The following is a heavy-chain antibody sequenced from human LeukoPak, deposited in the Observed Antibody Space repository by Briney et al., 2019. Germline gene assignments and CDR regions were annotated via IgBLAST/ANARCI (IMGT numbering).Heavy chain of an antibody. D-gene: IGHD6-13*01. CDR3: ARSLRGSSWYRLDY. Sequence: PSETLSLTCTVSGGSISSSSYYWGWIRQPPGKGLEWIGSIYYSGSTYYNPSLKSRVTISVDTSKNQFSLKLSSVTAADTAVYYCARSLRGSSWYRLDYWGQGTLVTVSS. J-gene: IGHJ4*02. CDR1: GGSISSSSYY. V-gene: IGHV4-39*01. CDR2: IYYSGST.